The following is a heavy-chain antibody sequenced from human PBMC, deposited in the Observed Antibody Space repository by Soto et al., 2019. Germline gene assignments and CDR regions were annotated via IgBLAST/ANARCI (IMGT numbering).Heavy chain of an antibody. J-gene: IGHJ5*02. CDR2: IKQDGSEK. V-gene: IGHV3-7*03. Sequence: PGGSLRLSCAASGFTFSSYWMSWVRQAPGKGLEWVANIKQDGSEKYYVGSVKGRFTISRDNAKNSLYLQMNSLRAEDTAVYYCARDXAQCYDFWSGYTTNWFDPWGQGTLVTVS. CDR1: GFTFSSYW. D-gene: IGHD3-3*01. CDR3: ARDXAQCYDFWSGYTTNWFDP.